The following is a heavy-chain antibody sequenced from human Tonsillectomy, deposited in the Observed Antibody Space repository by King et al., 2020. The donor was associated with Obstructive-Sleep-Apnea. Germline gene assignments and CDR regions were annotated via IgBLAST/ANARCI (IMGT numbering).Heavy chain of an antibody. CDR3: AGDGVFYYKYYFDC. CDR2: IKQDGSEK. Sequence: VQLVESGGGLVQPGGSLRLSCAASGFTFSSYWMSWVRQAPGKGLEWVANIKQDGSEKYYVDSVKGRFTISRDNAKNSLYLQMNSLRAEDTAVYYCAGDGVFYYKYYFDCWGQGTLVTVSS. V-gene: IGHV3-7*03. J-gene: IGHJ4*02. CDR1: GFTFSSYW. D-gene: IGHD3-10*01.